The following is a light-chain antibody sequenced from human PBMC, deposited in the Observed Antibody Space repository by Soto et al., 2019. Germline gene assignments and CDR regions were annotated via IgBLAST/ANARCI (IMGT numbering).Light chain of an antibody. Sequence: EIVMTQSPATLSVSPGERATLSCRASQGVSDNLAWYQQRPGQPPRLLIYGPSTRATDIPARFSGSGSGTEFTLTISSLQSEDFAVYYGQQYNDWPLTFGPGTKVDIK. CDR3: QQYNDWPLT. CDR2: GPS. V-gene: IGKV3-15*01. J-gene: IGKJ3*01. CDR1: QGVSDN.